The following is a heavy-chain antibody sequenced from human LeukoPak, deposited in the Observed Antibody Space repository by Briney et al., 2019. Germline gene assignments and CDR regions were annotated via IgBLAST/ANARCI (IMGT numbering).Heavy chain of an antibody. CDR1: GFTFSIYG. J-gene: IGHJ4*02. V-gene: IGHV3-33*01. CDR2: IWYDGSNK. CDR3: ARASGSYDY. Sequence: GGSLRLSCAASGFTFSIYGMHWVRQSPGKGLEWVAVIWYDGSNKYYADSVRGRFTISRDNSKNTLFLQMNSLRAEDTAVYYCARASGSYDYWGQGTLVTVAS. D-gene: IGHD1-26*01.